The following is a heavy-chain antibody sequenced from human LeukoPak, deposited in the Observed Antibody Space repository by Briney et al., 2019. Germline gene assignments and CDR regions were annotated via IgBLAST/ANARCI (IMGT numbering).Heavy chain of an antibody. CDR1: GFTFSDYY. J-gene: IGHJ4*02. D-gene: IGHD3-3*01. CDR3: SRDPRLVDY. Sequence: GGSLRLSCAASGFTFSDYYMTWIRQAPGKGLEWLSYISGSSTYTNYAGSVKGRFTISRDNAKNSLYLQMNSLRAEDTAVYYCSRDPRLVDYWGQGTLVTVPS. CDR2: ISGSSTYT. V-gene: IGHV3-11*05.